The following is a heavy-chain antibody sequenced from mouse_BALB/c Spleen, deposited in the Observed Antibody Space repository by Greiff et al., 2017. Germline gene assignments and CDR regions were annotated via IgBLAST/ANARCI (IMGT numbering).Heavy chain of an antibody. CDR1: GYTFTSYT. D-gene: IGHD1-1*01. CDR3: ATTVVDY. Sequence: VKLMESAAELARPGASVKMSCKASGYTFTSYTMHWVKQRPGQGLEWIGYINPSSGYTEYNQKFKDKTTLTADKSSSTAYMQLSSLTSEDSAVYYCATTVVDYWGQGTTLTVSS. CDR2: INPSSGYT. J-gene: IGHJ2*01. V-gene: IGHV1-4*02.